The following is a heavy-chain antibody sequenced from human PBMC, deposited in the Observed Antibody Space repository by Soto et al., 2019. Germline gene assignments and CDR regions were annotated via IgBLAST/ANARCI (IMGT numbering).Heavy chain of an antibody. CDR3: ATRPYNWFDP. V-gene: IGHV4-39*01. Sequence: SETLSLTCTVSGGSISSSSYYWGWIRQPPGKGLEWIGSIYHSGSTYYNPSLKSRVTISVDTSKNQFSLKLSSVTAADTAVYYCATRPYNWFDPRGQGTLVTVSS. CDR1: GGSISSSSYY. CDR2: IYHSGST. J-gene: IGHJ5*02.